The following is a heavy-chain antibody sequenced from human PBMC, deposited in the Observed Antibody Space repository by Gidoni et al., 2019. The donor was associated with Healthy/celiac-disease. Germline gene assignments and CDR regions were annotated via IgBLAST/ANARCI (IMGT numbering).Heavy chain of an antibody. Sequence: QVQLLESGGGLVKPGGSLRLSCAASGFTFSDYYMSWIRQAPGKGLEWVSYISSSSSYTNYADSVKGRFTISRDNAKNSLYLQMNSLRAEDTAVYYCARDRGDGYVFDYWGQGTLVTVSS. J-gene: IGHJ4*02. D-gene: IGHD3-10*01. V-gene: IGHV3-11*05. CDR2: ISSSSSYT. CDR3: ARDRGDGYVFDY. CDR1: GFTFSDYY.